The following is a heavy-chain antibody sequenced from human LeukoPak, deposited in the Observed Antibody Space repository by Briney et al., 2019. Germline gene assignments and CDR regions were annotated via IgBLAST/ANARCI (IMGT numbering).Heavy chain of an antibody. CDR3: ARDEWGDYYFAY. V-gene: IGHV3-48*01. Sequence: GGSLRLSCAASGFTFSSYSMNWVRQAPGKGLEWVSYISSSSSTIFYADSVKGRFTISRDNDKNSLYLQMNSLRAEDTAVYYCARDEWGDYYFAYWGQGALVTVSS. J-gene: IGHJ4*02. CDR1: GFTFSSYS. CDR2: ISSSSSTI. D-gene: IGHD2-21*02.